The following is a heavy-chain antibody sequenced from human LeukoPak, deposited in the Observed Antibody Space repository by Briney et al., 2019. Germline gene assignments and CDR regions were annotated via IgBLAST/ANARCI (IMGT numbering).Heavy chain of an antibody. CDR2: IYYSGST. V-gene: IGHV4-59*01. Sequence: SETLSLTCTVSGGSISSYYWSWIRQPPAKTLEWIGYIYYSGSTNYNPSLKSRVTISVDSSKNQFSLKLSSVTAADTAVYYCAGSGWYQASMDVWGKGTTVTVSS. CDR1: GGSISSYY. D-gene: IGHD6-19*01. J-gene: IGHJ6*03. CDR3: AGSGWYQASMDV.